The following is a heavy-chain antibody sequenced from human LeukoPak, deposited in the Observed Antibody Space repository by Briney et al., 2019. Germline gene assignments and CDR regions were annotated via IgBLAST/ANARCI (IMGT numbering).Heavy chain of an antibody. CDR1: GYTFTGYY. CDR2: INPNSGGT. D-gene: IGHD1-20*01. CDR3: ARATRGITGTTSDY. Sequence: ASVKVSCKASGYTFTGYYMHWVRQAPGQGLEWMGRINPNSGGTSYAQKFQGRVTMTRDTSISTAYMELSRLRSDDTAVYYCARATRGITGTTSDYWGQGTLVTVSS. J-gene: IGHJ4*02. V-gene: IGHV1-2*06.